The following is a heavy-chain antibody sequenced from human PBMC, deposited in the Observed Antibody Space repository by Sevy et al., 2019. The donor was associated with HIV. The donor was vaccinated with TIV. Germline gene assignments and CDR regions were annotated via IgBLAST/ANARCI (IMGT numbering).Heavy chain of an antibody. J-gene: IGHJ4*02. D-gene: IGHD4-17*01. CDR1: GFTFTSYE. CDR3: ARDLPPSATTVPHFDC. CDR2: ISNSGTTI. Sequence: GGSLRLSCAASGFTFTSYEMNWVRQAPGKGLEWLSYISNSGTTIYYSDSVKGRFTISRDNARNSLYLQMSSLRAEDTALYYCARDLPPSATTVPHFDCWGQGTLVTVSS. V-gene: IGHV3-48*03.